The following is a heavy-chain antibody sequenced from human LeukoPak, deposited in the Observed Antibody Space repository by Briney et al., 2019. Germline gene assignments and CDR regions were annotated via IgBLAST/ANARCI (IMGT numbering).Heavy chain of an antibody. CDR3: ARGQWELPVGFDY. CDR1: GGSISSYY. CDR2: IYYSGST. V-gene: IGHV4-59*01. D-gene: IGHD1-26*01. J-gene: IGHJ4*02. Sequence: SETLSLTCTVSGGSISSYYWSWIRQPPGKGLEWIGYIYYSGSTNYNPSLKSRVTISVDTSMNQFSLKLSSVTAADTAVYYCARGQWELPVGFDYWGQGTLVTVSS.